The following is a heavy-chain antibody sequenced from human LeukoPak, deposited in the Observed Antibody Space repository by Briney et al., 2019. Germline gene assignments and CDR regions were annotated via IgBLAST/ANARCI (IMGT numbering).Heavy chain of an antibody. CDR2: ISSSSSYI. V-gene: IGHV3-21*01. Sequence: GGSLRLSCAASGFTFSSYSMNWVRQAPGKGLEWVSSISSSSSYIYYADSVKGRFTISRDNAKNSLYLQMNSLRAEDTAVYYCARDLIWLGEPGLYGMDVWGKGTTVTVSS. CDR3: ARDLIWLGEPGLYGMDV. CDR1: GFTFSSYS. J-gene: IGHJ6*04. D-gene: IGHD3-10*01.